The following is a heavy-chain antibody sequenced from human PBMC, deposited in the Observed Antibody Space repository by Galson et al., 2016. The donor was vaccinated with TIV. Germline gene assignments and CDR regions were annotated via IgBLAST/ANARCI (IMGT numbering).Heavy chain of an antibody. CDR3: AHGSGWLLDY. V-gene: IGHV2-5*02. D-gene: IGHD6-19*01. CDR1: GFSLASTAVG. CDR2: IYWDDQK. J-gene: IGHJ4*02. Sequence: PALVKPTQTLTLTCSFSGFSLASTAVGVGWVRRPPGEALDWLGLIYWDDQKWYRPSLQNRMTITKDTSKNHVVLTLTNLEPADTGTYYCAHGSGWLLDYWGQGILVTVSS.